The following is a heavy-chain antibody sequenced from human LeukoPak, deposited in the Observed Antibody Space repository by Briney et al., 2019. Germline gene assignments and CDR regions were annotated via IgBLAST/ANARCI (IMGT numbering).Heavy chain of an antibody. Sequence: ASETLPLTCTVSGGSISSGDYYWSWIRQPPGKGLEWIGYIYYSGSTYYNPSLKSRVTISVDTSKNQFSLKLSSVTAADTAVYYCARGAEWLLPFDHWGQGTLVTVSS. V-gene: IGHV4-30-4*08. CDR2: IYYSGST. CDR3: ARGAEWLLPFDH. D-gene: IGHD3-3*01. CDR1: GGSISSGDYY. J-gene: IGHJ4*02.